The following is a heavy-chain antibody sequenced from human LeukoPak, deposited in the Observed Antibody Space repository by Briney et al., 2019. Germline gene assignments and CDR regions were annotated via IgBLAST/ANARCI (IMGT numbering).Heavy chain of an antibody. CDR1: GGSISSYY. CDR3: ARENSGSYREFDY. D-gene: IGHD1-26*01. CDR2: IYTSGST. V-gene: IGHV4-4*07. Sequence: SETLSLTCTVSGGSISSYYWSWIRQPAGKGLEWIGRIYTSGSTNYNASLKSRVSMSVDTSKNQFSLKLSSVTAADTAVFYCARENSGSYREFDYWGQGILVTVSS. J-gene: IGHJ4*02.